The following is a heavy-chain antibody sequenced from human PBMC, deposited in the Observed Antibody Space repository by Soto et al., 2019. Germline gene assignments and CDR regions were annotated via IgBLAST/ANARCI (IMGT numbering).Heavy chain of an antibody. D-gene: IGHD3-3*01. CDR1: GFTFSSYA. CDR3: AKDKNPLGQYYDFWSGYATVYYYYYMDV. CDR2: ISGSGGST. Sequence: GGSLRLSCAASGFTFSSYAMSWVRQAPGKGLEWVSAISGSGGSTYYADSAKGRFTISRDNSKNTLYLQMNSLRAEDTAVYYCAKDKNPLGQYYDFWSGYATVYYYYYMDVWGKGTTVTVSS. V-gene: IGHV3-23*01. J-gene: IGHJ6*03.